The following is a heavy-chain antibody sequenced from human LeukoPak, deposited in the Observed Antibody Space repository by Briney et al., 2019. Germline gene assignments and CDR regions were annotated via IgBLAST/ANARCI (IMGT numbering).Heavy chain of an antibody. D-gene: IGHD3-10*01. Sequence: SETLSLTCTVSGGSISSGGYYWSWIRQPPGKGLEWIGYIYHSGSTYYNPSLKSRVTISVDRSKNQFSLKLSSVTAADTAVYYCARDRSMDRWGQGTLVTVSS. J-gene: IGHJ4*02. CDR1: GGSISSGGYY. CDR3: ARDRSMDR. CDR2: IYHSGST. V-gene: IGHV4-30-2*01.